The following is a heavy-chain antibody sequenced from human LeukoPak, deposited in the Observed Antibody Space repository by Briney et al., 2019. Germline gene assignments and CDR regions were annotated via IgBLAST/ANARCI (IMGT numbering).Heavy chain of an antibody. Sequence: GGSLRLSCAASGFTFSSYNMNWVRQAPGKGLEWVSYISSSGSTIYYADSVKGRFTISRDNAKNSLYLQMNSLRAEDTAVYYCARDYGGSSPFDYWGQGTLVTVSS. CDR2: ISSSGSTI. D-gene: IGHD4-23*01. CDR3: ARDYGGSSPFDY. J-gene: IGHJ4*02. V-gene: IGHV3-48*04. CDR1: GFTFSSYN.